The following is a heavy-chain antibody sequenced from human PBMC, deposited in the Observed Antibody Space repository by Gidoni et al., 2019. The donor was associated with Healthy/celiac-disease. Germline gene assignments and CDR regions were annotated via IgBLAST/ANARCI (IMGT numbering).Heavy chain of an antibody. D-gene: IGHD2-2*01. CDR2: INPNSGGT. J-gene: IGHJ2*01. V-gene: IGHV1-2*02. CDR3: ARDLAGGIVVVPAARHWYFDL. CDR1: GYTFPGYY. Sequence: QVQLVQSGAEVKKPGASVKVSCKASGYTFPGYYMHWCRQAPGQGLEWMGWINPNSGGTNYAQKFQGRVTMTRDTSISTAYMELSRLRSDDTAVYYCARDLAGGIVVVPAARHWYFDLWGRGTMVTVSS.